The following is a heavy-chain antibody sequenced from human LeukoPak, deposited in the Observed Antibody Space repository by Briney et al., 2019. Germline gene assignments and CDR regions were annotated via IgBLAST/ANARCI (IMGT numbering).Heavy chain of an antibody. V-gene: IGHV3-23*01. CDR2: ISGSGGSS. J-gene: IGHJ4*02. CDR1: GFTFSSYG. Sequence: GGTLRLSCAASGFTFSSYGMSWVRQAPGKGLEWVSAISGSGGSSYYADSVKGRFTISRDNSKNTLYLQMNSLRAEDTAVYYCAKDGSGDTFDYWGQGTLVTVSS. CDR3: AKDGSGDTFDY. D-gene: IGHD2-21*01.